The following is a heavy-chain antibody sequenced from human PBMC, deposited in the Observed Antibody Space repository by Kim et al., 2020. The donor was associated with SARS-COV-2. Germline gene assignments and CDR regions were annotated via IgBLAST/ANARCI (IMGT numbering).Heavy chain of an antibody. J-gene: IGHJ4*02. D-gene: IGHD5-12*01. Sequence: YDDHVKGRFTIPKDNYKNTLYLQMNSLRAEDTAVYYCAREGRGYSGYGVYWGQGTLVTVSS. CDR3: AREGRGYSGYGVY. V-gene: IGHV3-66*01.